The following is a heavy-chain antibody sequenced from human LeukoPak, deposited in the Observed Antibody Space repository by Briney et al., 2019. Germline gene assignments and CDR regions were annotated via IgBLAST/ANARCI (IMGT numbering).Heavy chain of an antibody. Sequence: GGSLRLSCAASGFTFSSYGMHWVRQAPGKGLEYVSAINSNGGSTYYANSVKGRFTISRDNSRSTLYLQMGSLRAEDMAVYYCAREGSYGDSDYWGRGTLVTVSS. CDR2: INSNGGST. D-gene: IGHD5-18*01. CDR1: GFTFSSYG. CDR3: AREGSYGDSDY. V-gene: IGHV3-64*01. J-gene: IGHJ4*02.